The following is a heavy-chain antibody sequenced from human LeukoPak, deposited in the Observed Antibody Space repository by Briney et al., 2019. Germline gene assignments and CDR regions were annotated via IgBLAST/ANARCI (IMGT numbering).Heavy chain of an antibody. J-gene: IGHJ6*03. D-gene: IGHD3-22*01. CDR3: ARALYYYDSSATSDYYYYMDV. CDR2: IYYSGST. Sequence: SSETLSLTCTVSGGSISSYYWSWIRQPPGKGLEWIGYIYYSGSTNYNPSLKSRVTISVDTSKNQFSLKLSSVTAAGTAVYYCARALYYYDSSATSDYYYYMDVWGKGTTVTVSS. CDR1: GGSISSYY. V-gene: IGHV4-59*01.